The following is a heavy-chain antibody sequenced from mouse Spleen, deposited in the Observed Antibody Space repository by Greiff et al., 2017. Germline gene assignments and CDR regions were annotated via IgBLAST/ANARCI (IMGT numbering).Heavy chain of an antibody. CDR3: ARGNYYDGSPFAY. V-gene: IGHV1-76*01. Sequence: ESGAELVRPGASVKLSCKASGYTFTDYYINWVKQRPGQGLEWIARIYPGSGNTYYNEKFKGKATLTAEKSSSTAYMQLSSLTSEDSAVYFCARGNYYDGSPFAYWGQGTLVTVSA. J-gene: IGHJ3*01. CDR2: IYPGSGNT. CDR1: GYTFTDYY. D-gene: IGHD1-1*01.